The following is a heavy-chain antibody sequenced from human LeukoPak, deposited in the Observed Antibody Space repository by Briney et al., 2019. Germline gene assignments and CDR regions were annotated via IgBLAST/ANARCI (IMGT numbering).Heavy chain of an antibody. V-gene: IGHV3-66*02. D-gene: IGHD6-13*01. J-gene: IGHJ4*02. CDR2: IYSGSST. Sequence: PGGSLRLSCAASGFTVSSNYMSWVRQAPGKGLEWVSVIYSGSSTYYADSVKGRFTISRDNSKNTLYLQMNSLRAEDTAVYYCARDGGTYSSSPIGYWGQGTLVTVSS. CDR3: ARDGGTYSSSPIGY. CDR1: GFTVSSNY.